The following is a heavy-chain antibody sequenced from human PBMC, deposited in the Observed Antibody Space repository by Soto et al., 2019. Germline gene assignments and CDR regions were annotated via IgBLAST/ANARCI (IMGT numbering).Heavy chain of an antibody. CDR1: GFIFSNYA. D-gene: IGHD6-25*01. CDR3: AKVAPMRADVGSYSCYGGDV. J-gene: IGHJ6*02. CDR2: ISASGINT. V-gene: IGHV3-23*01. Sequence: VGSLRLSCAASGFIFSNYAMSWVRQAPGKGLEWVSTISASGINTYYTDSVKGRFTISRDNSKNTLFLQMNSLTAEDTAILDCAKVAPMRADVGSYSCYGGDVWGQGTRSPSP.